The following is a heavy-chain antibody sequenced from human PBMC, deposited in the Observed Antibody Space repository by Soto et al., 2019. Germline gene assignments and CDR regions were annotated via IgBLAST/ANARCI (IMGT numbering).Heavy chain of an antibody. CDR1: GYTFTSYA. CDR3: ARGQDTAMATYYYYYYMDV. J-gene: IGHJ6*03. D-gene: IGHD5-18*01. Sequence: GASVKLSCKASGYTFTSYAMHWVRQAPGQRLEWMGWINAGNGNTKYSQKFQGRVTITRDTSASTAYMELSSLRSEDTAVYYCARGQDTAMATYYYYYYMDVWGKGTTVTVSS. V-gene: IGHV1-3*01. CDR2: INAGNGNT.